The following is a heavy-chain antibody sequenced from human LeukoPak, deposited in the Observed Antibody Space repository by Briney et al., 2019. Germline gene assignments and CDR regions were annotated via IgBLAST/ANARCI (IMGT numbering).Heavy chain of an antibody. V-gene: IGHV4-4*09. CDR2: IYTSGST. CDR1: GGSISSYY. CDR3: ARLVRNSSSILGNWLDP. J-gene: IGHJ5*02. D-gene: IGHD6-6*01. Sequence: SETLSLTCTVPGGSISSYYWSWSRQPPGKGLEWIGYIYTSGSTNYNPSLKSRFTISVDTSKNQFSLKLSSVTAADTAVYYCARLVRNSSSILGNWLDPWGQGTLVTVSS.